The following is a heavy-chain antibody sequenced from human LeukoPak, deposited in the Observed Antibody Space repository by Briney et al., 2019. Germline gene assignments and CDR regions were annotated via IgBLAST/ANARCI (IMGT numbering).Heavy chain of an antibody. CDR2: IYYSGST. D-gene: IGHD2-2*01. Sequence: SQPLSLTCTVSGASISSGDYYWSWIRQPPGKGLEWIGSIYYSGSTFHYNPSLKSRVAISIDTSKNQFSLSLSSVTAADTAVYYCASTNCSRSSCFGANWFDPWGQGTLVTVSS. CDR3: ASTNCSRSSCFGANWFDP. CDR1: GASISSGDYY. J-gene: IGHJ5*02. V-gene: IGHV4-30-4*08.